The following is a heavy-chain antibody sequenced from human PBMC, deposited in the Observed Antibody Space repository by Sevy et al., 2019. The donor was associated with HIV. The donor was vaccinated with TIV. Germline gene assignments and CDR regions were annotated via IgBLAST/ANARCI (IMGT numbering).Heavy chain of an antibody. V-gene: IGHV1-2*02. D-gene: IGHD3-3*01. CDR2: INPKSGAT. J-gene: IGHJ6*02. Sequence: ASVKVSCKASGYTFSDSGYYVHWVRQAPGQGLEWMGWINPKSGATSYAQKFQGRVTMTRDTSVSTANMELNRLTSDDTAVYYCARESYDFWTGPVDHDYGMDVRGQGTTVTVSS. CDR3: ARESYDFWTGPVDHDYGMDV. CDR1: GYTFSDSGYY.